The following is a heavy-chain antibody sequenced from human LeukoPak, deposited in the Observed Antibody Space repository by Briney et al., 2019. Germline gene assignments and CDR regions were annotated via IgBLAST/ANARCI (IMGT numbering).Heavy chain of an antibody. Sequence: GASVKLSCKASGFTFTSSAVQWVRQARGQGLEWIGCIDVGSGNTNYAQKFQERVTITRDMSTSTAYMELSSLRSEDTAVYYCAADREYDILTGYYLRRFDPWGQGTLVTVSS. CDR3: AADREYDILTGYYLRRFDP. V-gene: IGHV1-58*01. CDR2: IDVGSGNT. D-gene: IGHD3-9*01. J-gene: IGHJ5*02. CDR1: GFTFTSSA.